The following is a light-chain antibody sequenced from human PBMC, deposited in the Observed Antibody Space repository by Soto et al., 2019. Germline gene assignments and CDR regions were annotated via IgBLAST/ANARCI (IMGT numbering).Light chain of an antibody. J-gene: IGLJ2*01. V-gene: IGLV1-40*01. CDR3: QADDTTLSMSVV. CDR2: GTS. Sequence: QSVLTQPPSVSGAPGQRITISCTGSSSNIGAGYDVHWYQQLPGTAPRLVIFGTSNRPSGVPDRFSGSKSGTSASLAITGLQAEDEADYYCQADDTTLSMSVVFGGGTKLTVL. CDR1: SSNIGAGYD.